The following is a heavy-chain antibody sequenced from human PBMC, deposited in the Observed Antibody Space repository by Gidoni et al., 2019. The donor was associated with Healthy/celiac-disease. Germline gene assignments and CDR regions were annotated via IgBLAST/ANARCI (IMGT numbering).Heavy chain of an antibody. CDR2: IYYSGST. V-gene: IGHV4-39*01. J-gene: IGHJ6*02. Sequence: QLQLQESGPGLVKPSETLSLTCTVPGGSISSSSYYWGWIRQPPGKGLEWIGSIYYSGSTYYNPSLKSRVTISVDTSKNQFSLKLSSVTAADTAVYYCARGWQWLVLGMDVWGQGTTVTVSS. CDR3: ARGWQWLVLGMDV. D-gene: IGHD6-19*01. CDR1: GGSISSSSYY.